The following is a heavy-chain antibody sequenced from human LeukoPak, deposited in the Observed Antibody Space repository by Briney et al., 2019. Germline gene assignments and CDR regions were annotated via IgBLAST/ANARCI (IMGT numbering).Heavy chain of an antibody. J-gene: IGHJ4*02. CDR1: GFTFSSYS. Sequence: NSGGSLRLSCAASGFTFSSYSMNWVRQAPGKGLEWVSSISSSSSYIYYADSVKGRFTISRDNAKNSLYLQMNSLRAEDTAVYYCARAAAYCNSTTCFYLGYFDSWGQGTLVTVSS. V-gene: IGHV3-21*01. CDR3: ARAAAYCNSTTCFYLGYFDS. D-gene: IGHD2-2*01. CDR2: ISSSSSYI.